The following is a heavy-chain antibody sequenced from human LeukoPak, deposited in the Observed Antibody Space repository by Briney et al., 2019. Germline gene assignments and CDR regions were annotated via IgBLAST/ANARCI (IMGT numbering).Heavy chain of an antibody. CDR1: GFTFSSYA. V-gene: IGHV3-23*01. D-gene: IGHD3-22*01. CDR2: ISGSGDNT. J-gene: IGHJ4*02. CDR3: AKDDHYYDSSGQDDY. Sequence: GGSLRLSCAASGFTFSSYAMSWVRQAPGKGLEWVSGISGSGDNTYYADSVKGRFTISRDNSKNTLYLQMNSLRAEDTAVYYCAKDDHYYDSSGQDDYWGQGTLVTVSS.